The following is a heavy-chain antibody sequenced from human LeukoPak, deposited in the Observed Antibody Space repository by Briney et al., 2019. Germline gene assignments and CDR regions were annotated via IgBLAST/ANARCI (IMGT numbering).Heavy chain of an antibody. V-gene: IGHV1-2*02. CDR3: ARTYLYSSSWYNY. CDR2: SNPNSGGT. J-gene: IGHJ4*02. D-gene: IGHD6-13*01. Sequence: VASVKVSCKGSGYTFTGYYMHWVRQAPGQGLEWMGWSNPNSGGTNYAQKFQGRVTMTRDTSISTAYMELSRLRSDDTAVYYCARTYLYSSSWYNYWGQGTLVTVSS. CDR1: GYTFTGYY.